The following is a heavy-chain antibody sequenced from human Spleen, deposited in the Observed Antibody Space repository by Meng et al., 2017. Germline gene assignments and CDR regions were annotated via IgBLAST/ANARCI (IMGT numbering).Heavy chain of an antibody. J-gene: IGHJ4*02. V-gene: IGHV1-69*10. CDR2: FIPILGVM. CDR1: GGIFSSYA. D-gene: IGHD6-13*01. Sequence: QVQLVQSGAEVRKPGSSVKVSCKASGGIFSSYAISWVRQAPGQGLEWMGGFIPILGVMKYAQKFQGRVTMTRNTSISTAYMELSSLRSEDTAVYYCARGFIAAAGSDYWGQGTLVTVSS. CDR3: ARGFIAAAGSDY.